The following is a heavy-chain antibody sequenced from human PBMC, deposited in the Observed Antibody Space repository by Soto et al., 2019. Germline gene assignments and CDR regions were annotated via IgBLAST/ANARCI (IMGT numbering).Heavy chain of an antibody. CDR1: GGSFSGYY. CDR3: ARSQTPVAPFDY. Sequence: SETLSLTCAVYGGSFSGYYWSWIRQPPGKGLEWIGEINHSGSTRYSPSFQGQVTTSADKSISTAYLQWSSLKASDTAMYYCARSQTPVAPFDYWGQGTLVTVSS. CDR2: INHSGST. J-gene: IGHJ4*02. D-gene: IGHD6-19*01. V-gene: IGHV4-34*10.